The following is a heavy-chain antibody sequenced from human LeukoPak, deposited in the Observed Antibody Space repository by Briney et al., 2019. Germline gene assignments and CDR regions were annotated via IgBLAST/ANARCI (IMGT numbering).Heavy chain of an antibody. CDR3: ATSPGIAAAGRYYFDY. Sequence: SETLSLTCAVYGGSFSGYYWSWICQPPGKGLEWIGEINHSGSTNYNPSLKSRVTISVDTSKNQFSLKLSSVTAADTAVYYCATSPGIAAAGRYYFDYWGQGTLVTVSS. V-gene: IGHV4-34*01. J-gene: IGHJ4*02. D-gene: IGHD6-13*01. CDR1: GGSFSGYY. CDR2: INHSGST.